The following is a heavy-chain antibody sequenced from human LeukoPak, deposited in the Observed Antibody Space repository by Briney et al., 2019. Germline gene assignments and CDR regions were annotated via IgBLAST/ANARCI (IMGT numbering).Heavy chain of an antibody. CDR2: IYYSGST. CDR3: ARDRDYGDYGRPHAFDI. D-gene: IGHD4-17*01. V-gene: IGHV4-30-4*01. CDR1: GGSISSGDYY. J-gene: IGHJ3*02. Sequence: SRTLSLTCTVSGGSISSGDYYWSWIRQPPGKGLEWIGYIYYSGSTYYNPSLKSRVTISVDTSKNQFSLKLSSVTAADTAVYYCARDRDYGDYGRPHAFDIWGQGTMVTVSS.